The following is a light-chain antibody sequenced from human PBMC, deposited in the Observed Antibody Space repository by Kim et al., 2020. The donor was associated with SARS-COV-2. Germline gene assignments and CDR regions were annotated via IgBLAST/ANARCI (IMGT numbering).Light chain of an antibody. Sequence: FSPGERAPLTCRASQNVKIYVTWFQQKPGQAPRPLIYDASKRATGIPARFSGSGSGTDFTLTISSLEPEDFAVYYCQQRFNWPLTFGGGTKVDIK. J-gene: IGKJ4*01. CDR1: QNVKIY. CDR2: DAS. V-gene: IGKV3-11*01. CDR3: QQRFNWPLT.